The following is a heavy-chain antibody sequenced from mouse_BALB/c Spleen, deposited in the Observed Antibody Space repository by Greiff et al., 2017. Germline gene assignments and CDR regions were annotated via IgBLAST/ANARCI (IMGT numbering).Heavy chain of an antibody. D-gene: IGHD2-1*01. CDR2: INPSTGYT. J-gene: IGHJ2*01. CDR3: ARSYGNYGGDY. Sequence: VQLQQSGAELAKPGASVKMSCKASGYTFTSYWMHWVKQRPGQGLEWIGYINPSTGYTEYNQKFKDKATLTADKSSSTAYMQLSSLTSEDSAVYYCARSYGNYGGDYWGQGTTLTVSS. V-gene: IGHV1-7*01. CDR1: GYTFTSYW.